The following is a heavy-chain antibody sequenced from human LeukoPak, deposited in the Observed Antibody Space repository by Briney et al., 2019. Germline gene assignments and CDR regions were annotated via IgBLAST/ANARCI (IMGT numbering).Heavy chain of an antibody. J-gene: IGHJ1*01. V-gene: IGHV4-39*01. Sequence: PSETLSLTCTVSGGSISGYYWSWIRQPPGKGLEWIGSGCYSRTTYYNPSLRSRVTISLDTAKNQFSLKLTSVTAADTAVYYCARHFSEDGYNASPFQHWGQGTLVTVSS. CDR2: GCYSRTT. CDR1: GGSISGYY. D-gene: IGHD5-24*01. CDR3: ARHFSEDGYNASPFQH.